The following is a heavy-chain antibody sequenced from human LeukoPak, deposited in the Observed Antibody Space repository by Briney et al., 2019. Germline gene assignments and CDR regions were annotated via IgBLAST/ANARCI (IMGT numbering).Heavy chain of an antibody. D-gene: IGHD2-2*01. CDR2: ISYSGNT. CDR3: ARHCCSAPSKRVFDI. CDR1: GGSFSGYY. J-gene: IGHJ3*02. V-gene: IGHV4-34*01. Sequence: SETLSLTCAVYGGSFSGYYWSWIRQPPGKGLEWIGTISYSGNTDYNPSLRSRVTISVDTSNNQFSLRLGSVTAADTAIYHCARHCCSAPSKRVFDIWGQGTMVTVSS.